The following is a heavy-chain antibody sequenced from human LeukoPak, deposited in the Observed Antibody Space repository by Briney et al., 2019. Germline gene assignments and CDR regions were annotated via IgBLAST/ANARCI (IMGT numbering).Heavy chain of an antibody. Sequence: SETLSLTCAVYDGSFSGYYWSWIRQPPGKGLEWFGEINPSGSTNYNPFLKSLVTISLDTSSSPFFQKGRQVTAADTAFYYGARGLNDSWTGENYWGQGTLVTVSS. CDR2: INPSGST. CDR3: ARGLNDSWTGENY. V-gene: IGHV4-34*01. CDR1: DGSFSGYY. D-gene: IGHD3-3*01. J-gene: IGHJ4*01.